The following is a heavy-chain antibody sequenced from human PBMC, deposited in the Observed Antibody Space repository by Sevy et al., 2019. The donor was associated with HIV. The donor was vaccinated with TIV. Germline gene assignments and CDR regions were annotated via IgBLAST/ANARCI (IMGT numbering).Heavy chain of an antibody. D-gene: IGHD6-25*01. CDR1: GFTFSSYA. J-gene: IGHJ4*02. CDR3: ARGGAPGAATPSPFDY. CDR2: ISYDGSNK. Sequence: GGSLRLSCAASGFTFSSYAMHWVRQAPGKGLEWVAVISYDGSNKYYADSVKGRFTISRDNSKNTLYLQMNSLRAEDTAVYYCARGGAPGAATPSPFDYWGQGTLVTVSS. V-gene: IGHV3-30-3*01.